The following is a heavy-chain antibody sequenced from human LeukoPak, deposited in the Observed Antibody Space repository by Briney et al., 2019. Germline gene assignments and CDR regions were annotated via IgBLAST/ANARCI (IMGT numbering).Heavy chain of an antibody. D-gene: IGHD3-10*01. CDR1: GGSISSGDYY. V-gene: IGHV4-30-4*01. CDR3: ARAQYRYVLLWFGELGGAFDI. J-gene: IGHJ3*02. Sequence: SETLSLTCTVSGGSISSGDYYWSWIRQPPGKGLEWIGYIYYSGSTYYNPSLKSRVTISVDTSKNQFSLKLSSVTAADTAVYYCARAQYRYVLLWFGELGGAFDIWGQGTMVTVSS. CDR2: IYYSGST.